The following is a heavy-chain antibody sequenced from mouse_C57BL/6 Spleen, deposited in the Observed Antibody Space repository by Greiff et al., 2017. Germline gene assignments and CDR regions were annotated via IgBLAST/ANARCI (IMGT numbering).Heavy chain of an antibody. D-gene: IGHD2-5*01. J-gene: IGHJ4*01. CDR2: ISNGGGST. CDR3: ARHDSNSYAMDY. Sequence: EVMLVESGGGLVQPGGSLKLSCAASGFTFSDYYMYWVRQTPEKRLEWVAYISNGGGSTYYPDTVKGRFTISRDNAKNTLYLQMSRLKSEDTAMYYCARHDSNSYAMDYWGQGTSVTVSS. CDR1: GFTFSDYY. V-gene: IGHV5-12*01.